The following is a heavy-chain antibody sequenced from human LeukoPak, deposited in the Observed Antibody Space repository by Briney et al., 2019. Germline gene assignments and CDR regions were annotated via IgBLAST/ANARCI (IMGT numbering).Heavy chain of an antibody. Sequence: GASVKVSCKASGYTFTGYYMHWVRQAPGQGLEWMGWINPNSGGTNYAQKFLGRVTTTRDTSISTAYMELSRLRSDDTAVYYCARDIGYCSSTSCQTDYWGQGTLVTVSS. V-gene: IGHV1-2*02. D-gene: IGHD2-2*01. CDR2: INPNSGGT. J-gene: IGHJ4*02. CDR1: GYTFTGYY. CDR3: ARDIGYCSSTSCQTDY.